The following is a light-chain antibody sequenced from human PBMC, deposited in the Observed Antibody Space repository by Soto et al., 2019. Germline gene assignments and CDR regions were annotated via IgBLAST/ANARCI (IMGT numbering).Light chain of an antibody. CDR2: AAS. CDR3: QQLNNFPIT. CDR1: ETVHSY. Sequence: IQLTQSPSSLSASVGDRVTTTCLASETVHSYFAWYQQKPGEAPKLLIYAASTLHSGVPSRFSASGYGTDFTLSISSLQPEDFATYYCQQLNNFPITFGQGTRLEIK. J-gene: IGKJ5*01. V-gene: IGKV1-9*01.